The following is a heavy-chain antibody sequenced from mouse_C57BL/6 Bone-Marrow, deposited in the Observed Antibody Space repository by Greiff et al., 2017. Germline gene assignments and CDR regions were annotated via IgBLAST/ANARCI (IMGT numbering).Heavy chain of an antibody. J-gene: IGHJ2*01. V-gene: IGHV5-6*01. Sequence: EVMLVESGGDLVKPGGSLKLSCAASGFTFSSYGMSWVRQTPDQRLEWVATISSGGSYTYYPDSVKGRFTISRDNAKNTLYLQMSSLKSEDTAMYYCARQRTGYYFDYWGQGTTLTVSS. D-gene: IGHD4-1*01. CDR1: GFTFSSYG. CDR2: ISSGGSYT. CDR3: ARQRTGYYFDY.